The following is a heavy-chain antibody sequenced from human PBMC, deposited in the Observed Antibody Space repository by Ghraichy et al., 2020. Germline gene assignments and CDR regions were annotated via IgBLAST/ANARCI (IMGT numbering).Heavy chain of an antibody. CDR1: GYTFTSYG. CDR2: ISAYNGNT. D-gene: IGHD1-7*01. Sequence: ASVKVSCKASGYTFTSYGISWVRQAPGQGLEWMGWISAYNGNTNYAQKLQGRVTMTTDTSTSTAYMELRSLRSDDTAVYYCARVSVSYNWNYEVDKYYFDYWGQGTLVTVSS. J-gene: IGHJ4*02. V-gene: IGHV1-18*04. CDR3: ARVSVSYNWNYEVDKYYFDY.